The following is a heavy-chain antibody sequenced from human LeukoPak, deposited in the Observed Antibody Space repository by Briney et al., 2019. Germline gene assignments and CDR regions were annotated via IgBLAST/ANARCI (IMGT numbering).Heavy chain of an antibody. CDR2: IRYDGSNK. CDR1: GFTFSSYG. V-gene: IGHV3-30*02. D-gene: IGHD1-1*01. J-gene: IGHJ4*02. Sequence: GGSLRLSCAASGFTFSSYGMHWVRQAPGKGLEWVAFIRYDGSNKYYADSVKGRFTISRDNSKNTLYLQMNSLRAEDTAVYYCAKGRGAHWTFDYWGQGTLVTVSP. CDR3: AKGRGAHWTFDY.